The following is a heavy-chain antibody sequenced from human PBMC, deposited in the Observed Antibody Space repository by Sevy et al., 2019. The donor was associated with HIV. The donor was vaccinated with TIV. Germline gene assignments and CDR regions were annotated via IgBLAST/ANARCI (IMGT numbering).Heavy chain of an antibody. CDR1: VLTFSTYG. D-gene: IGHD5-18*01. V-gene: IGHV3-30*18. J-gene: IGHJ4*02. Sequence: GGSLRLSCAASVLTFSTYGMHWVRQAPGKGLEWVAVISYDGNIQYYADSVKGRFTVSRDNSKNTLYLQMNSLRAEDSAVYYCAKDQGGYNYAPGYWGQGTLVTVSS. CDR3: AKDQGGYNYAPGY. CDR2: ISYDGNIQ.